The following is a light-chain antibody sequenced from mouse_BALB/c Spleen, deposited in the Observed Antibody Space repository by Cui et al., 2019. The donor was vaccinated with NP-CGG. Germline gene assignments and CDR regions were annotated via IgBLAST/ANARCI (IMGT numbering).Light chain of an antibody. CDR1: TGTVTTSNY. V-gene: IGLV1*01. CDR2: GTN. CDR3: VLWYSNHWV. J-gene: IGLJ1*01. Sequence: HAVVTQESALTTSPGETVTLTCRSSTGTVTTSNYANWVQEKPKHLFTGLIGGTNNRAPGVPARFSGSLIGDKAALTITGAQTEDEAIYFCVLWYSNHWVFGGGTKLTVL.